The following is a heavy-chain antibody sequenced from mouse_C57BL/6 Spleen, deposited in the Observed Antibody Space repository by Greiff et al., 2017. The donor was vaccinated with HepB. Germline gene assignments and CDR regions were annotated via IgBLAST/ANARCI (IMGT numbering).Heavy chain of an antibody. CDR3: ARHVDYYGSSYPYYFDY. Sequence: QVQLKQSGAELVKPGASVKLSCKASGYTFTEYTIHWVKQRSGQGLEWIGWFYPGSGSIKYNEKFKDKATLTADKSSSTVYMELSRLTSEDSAVYFCARHVDYYGSSYPYYFDYWGQGTTLTVSS. V-gene: IGHV1-62-2*01. J-gene: IGHJ2*01. CDR1: GYTFTEYT. CDR2: FYPGSGSI. D-gene: IGHD1-1*01.